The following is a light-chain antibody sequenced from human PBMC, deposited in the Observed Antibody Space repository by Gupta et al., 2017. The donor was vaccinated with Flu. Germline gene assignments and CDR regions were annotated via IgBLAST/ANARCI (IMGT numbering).Light chain of an antibody. CDR1: QRIRTS. V-gene: IGKV1-39*01. CDR2: DSS. J-gene: IGKJ2*01. Sequence: DTQMTQSPSSLSASVGDRVTITCRASQRIRTSLNWYQQRAGKAPKLLIYDSSTLESGVPPRFSGSGSGTDFTLTITSLQLEDFATYYCQQSYTTPQTFGQRTKLEIK. CDR3: QQSYTTPQT.